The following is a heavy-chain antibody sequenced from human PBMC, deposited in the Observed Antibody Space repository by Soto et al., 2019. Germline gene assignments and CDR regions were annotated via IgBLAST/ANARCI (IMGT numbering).Heavy chain of an antibody. CDR2: ISGSGGST. CDR3: AKDTIDIVATESDY. CDR1: GFTFSSYA. Sequence: GGSLRLSCAASGFTFSSYAMSWVRQAPGKGLEWVSAISGSGGSTYYADSVKGRFTISRDNSKNTLYLQMNSLRAEDTAVYYCAKDTIDIVATESDYWGQGTLVTVSS. D-gene: IGHD5-12*01. J-gene: IGHJ4*02. V-gene: IGHV3-23*01.